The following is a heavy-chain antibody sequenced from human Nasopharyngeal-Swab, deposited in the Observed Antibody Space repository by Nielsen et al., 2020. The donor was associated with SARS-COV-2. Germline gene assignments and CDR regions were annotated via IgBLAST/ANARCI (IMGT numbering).Heavy chain of an antibody. J-gene: IGHJ6*02. CDR2: INHSGST. Sequence: SETLSLTCAVYGGSFSGYYWNWIRQPPGKGLEWIGEINHSGSTNYNSSLKSRVTISIDTSKNQFSLKLSSVTAADTAVFYCARGSGHYDYVWGSYRRGYYGMDVWGQGTTVTVSS. D-gene: IGHD3-16*02. CDR1: GGSFSGYY. V-gene: IGHV4-34*01. CDR3: ARGSGHYDYVWGSYRRGYYGMDV.